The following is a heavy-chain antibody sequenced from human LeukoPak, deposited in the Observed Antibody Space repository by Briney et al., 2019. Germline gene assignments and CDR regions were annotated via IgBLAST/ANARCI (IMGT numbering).Heavy chain of an antibody. CDR2: FDPEDGET. CDR3: ATTSMIRGIYYFYMDV. J-gene: IGHJ6*03. CDR1: GYTLTELS. Sequence: ASVKVSCKVSGYTLTELSMHWVRQAPGKGLEWMGGFDPEDGETIYAQKFQGRVTMTEDISTDTAYMELSSLRSEDTAVYYCATTSMIRGIYYFYMDVWGKGTTVTVSS. D-gene: IGHD3-10*01. V-gene: IGHV1-24*01.